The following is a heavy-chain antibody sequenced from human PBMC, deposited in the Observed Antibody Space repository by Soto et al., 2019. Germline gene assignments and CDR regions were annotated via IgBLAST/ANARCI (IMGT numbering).Heavy chain of an antibody. V-gene: IGHV3-15*01. CDR2: IKSKTDGGTT. CDR3: TTHYYGSGSYYPWEEKDY. D-gene: IGHD3-10*01. CDR1: GFTFSNAW. Sequence: GGSLRLSCAASGFTFSNAWMSWVRQAPGKGLEWVGRIKSKTDGGTTDYAAPVKGRFTISRDDSKNTLYLQMNSLKTEDTAVYYCTTHYYGSGSYYPWEEKDYWGQGTLVTVSS. J-gene: IGHJ4*02.